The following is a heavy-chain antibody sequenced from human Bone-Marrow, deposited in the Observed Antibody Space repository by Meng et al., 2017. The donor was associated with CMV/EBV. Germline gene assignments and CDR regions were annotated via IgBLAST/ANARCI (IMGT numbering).Heavy chain of an antibody. D-gene: IGHD2-2*02. CDR1: GFTFSSYG. J-gene: IGHJ4*02. CDR3: AKDYCSSTSCYIVY. CDR2: IRYDGSNK. Sequence: GESLKISCAASGFTFSSYGMHWVRQAPGKGLEWVAFIRYDGSNKYYADSVKGRFTISRDNSKNTLYLQMNSLRAEDTAVYYCAKDYCSSTSCYIVYWSQGTLVTVSS. V-gene: IGHV3-30*02.